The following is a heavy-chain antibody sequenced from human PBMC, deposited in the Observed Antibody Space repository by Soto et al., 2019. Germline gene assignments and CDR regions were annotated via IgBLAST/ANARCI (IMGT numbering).Heavy chain of an antibody. V-gene: IGHV3-13*01. CDR2: IGTAGDT. CDR1: GFTFSSYD. J-gene: IGHJ6*02. D-gene: IGHD4-17*01. CDR3: ARVSGPYYGGNSGDYYYGLDV. Sequence: EVQLVESGGGLVQPGGSLRLSCAASGFTFSSYDMHWVRQATGKGLEWVSAIGTAGDTYYPGSVKGRFTISRENAKNSLYLQMNSLRAEDTAVYYCARVSGPYYGGNSGDYYYGLDVWGHGTTVTVSS.